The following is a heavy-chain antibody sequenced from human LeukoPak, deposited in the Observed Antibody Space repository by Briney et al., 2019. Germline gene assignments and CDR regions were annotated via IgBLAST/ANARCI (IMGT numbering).Heavy chain of an antibody. CDR2: FDPEDGET. Sequence: VASVTVSCKVSGYTLTELSMHWVRQAPGKGLEWMGGFDPEDGETIYAQKFQGRVTMTEDTSTDTAYMELSSLRSEDTAVYYCATRVACSSTSCYSFDYWGHGTLVTVSS. V-gene: IGHV1-24*01. D-gene: IGHD2-2*01. CDR3: ATRVACSSTSCYSFDY. J-gene: IGHJ4*01. CDR1: GYTLTELS.